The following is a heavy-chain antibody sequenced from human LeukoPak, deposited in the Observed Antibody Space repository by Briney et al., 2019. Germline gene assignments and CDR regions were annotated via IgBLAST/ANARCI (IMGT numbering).Heavy chain of an antibody. Sequence: SETMSLTCAVYGGSFSGYYWSWIRQPPGRGLEWIGEINHSGSTNYNPSLKSRVTISVETSKNQFSLKLNSVTAADTAVYYCARGPRDIVVVPAGYYGMDVWGQGTTVAVSS. J-gene: IGHJ6*02. CDR1: GGSFSGYY. CDR2: INHSGST. V-gene: IGHV4-34*01. CDR3: ARGPRDIVVVPAGYYGMDV. D-gene: IGHD2-2*01.